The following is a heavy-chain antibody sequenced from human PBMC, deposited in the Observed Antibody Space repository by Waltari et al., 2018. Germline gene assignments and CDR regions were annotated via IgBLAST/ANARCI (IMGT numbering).Heavy chain of an antibody. CDR2: IIRSVGTA. J-gene: IGHJ5*02. CDR1: GGTFSSYA. D-gene: IGHD2-2*01. Sequence: QVQLVQSGAEVKKPGSSVKVSCKASGGTFSSYAISWVRQAPGQGLEWMGGIIRSVGTANYAQKFQGRVTITTDESTSTAYMELSSLGSEDTAVYYCARAGDCSSTSCVGWFDPWGQGTLVTVSA. CDR3: ARAGDCSSTSCVGWFDP. V-gene: IGHV1-69*05.